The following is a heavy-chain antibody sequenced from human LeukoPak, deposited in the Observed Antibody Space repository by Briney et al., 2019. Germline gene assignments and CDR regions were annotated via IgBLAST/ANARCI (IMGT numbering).Heavy chain of an antibody. CDR3: ARTTAVAGWFDP. D-gene: IGHD6-19*01. Sequence: SETLFLTCTASGGSVSSGSHYWSWIRQPPGKGLEWIGYIYYSGSTNYNPSLKSRVTISVDTSKNQFSLKLSSVTAADTAVYYCARTTAVAGWFDPWGQGTPVTVSS. J-gene: IGHJ5*02. V-gene: IGHV4-61*01. CDR1: GGSVSSGSHY. CDR2: IYYSGST.